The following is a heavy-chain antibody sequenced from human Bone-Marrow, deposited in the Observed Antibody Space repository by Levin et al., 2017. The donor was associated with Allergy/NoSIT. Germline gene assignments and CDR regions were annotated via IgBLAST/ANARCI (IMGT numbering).Heavy chain of an antibody. CDR3: ARYCSGSSCYSEINYYFYYALDV. CDR2: VDDSGST. J-gene: IGHJ6*02. Sequence: AGGSLRLSCTVSGGSVSSGSYYWSWIRQSPGKGLEWIGYVDDSGSTDYNPSLKSRVTISVDTSKNQFSLSLRAVTAADTAVYYCARYCSGSSCYSEINYYFYYALDVWGQGTTVTVSS. CDR1: GGSVSSGSYY. D-gene: IGHD2-15*01. V-gene: IGHV4-61*01.